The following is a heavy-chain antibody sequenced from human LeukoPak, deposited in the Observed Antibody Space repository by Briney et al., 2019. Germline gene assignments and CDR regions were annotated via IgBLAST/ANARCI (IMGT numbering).Heavy chain of an antibody. CDR3: ARADYGGNSIQFDP. Sequence: PSETLSLTCAVYGGSFSGYYWSWIRQPPGKGLEWIGEINHSGSTNYNPSLKSRVTISVDTSKNQFSLKLSSVTAADTAVYYCARADYGGNSIQFDPWGQGTLVTVSS. CDR1: GGSFSGYY. CDR2: INHSGST. J-gene: IGHJ5*02. V-gene: IGHV4-34*01. D-gene: IGHD4-23*01.